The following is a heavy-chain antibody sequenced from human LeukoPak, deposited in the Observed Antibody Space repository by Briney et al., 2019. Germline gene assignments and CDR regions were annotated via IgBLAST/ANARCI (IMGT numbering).Heavy chain of an antibody. CDR2: MNPNSGNT. Sequence: RASVKVSCKASGYTFTSYDINWVRQATGQGLEWMGWMNPNSGNTGYAQKFQGRVTMTRNTSISTAYMELSSLRSEDTAVYYCARGTPHDYALDYWGQGTLVTVSS. CDR3: ARGTPHDYALDY. CDR1: GYTFTSYD. D-gene: IGHD3-16*01. J-gene: IGHJ4*02. V-gene: IGHV1-8*01.